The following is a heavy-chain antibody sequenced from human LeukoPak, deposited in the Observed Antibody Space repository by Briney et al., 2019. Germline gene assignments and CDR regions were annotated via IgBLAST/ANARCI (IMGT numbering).Heavy chain of an antibody. CDR2: IHSGGST. CDR1: EFTVSSNY. Sequence: PGGSLRLSCAASEFTVSSNYVSWVRQAPGKGLEWVSVIHSGGSTYYANSVKGRFTISRDNSKNMLHLQMNSLRAEDTAVYYCARSSRGYSYGYFDYWGQGTLVTVSS. CDR3: ARSSRGYSYGYFDY. J-gene: IGHJ4*02. V-gene: IGHV3-66*02. D-gene: IGHD5-18*01.